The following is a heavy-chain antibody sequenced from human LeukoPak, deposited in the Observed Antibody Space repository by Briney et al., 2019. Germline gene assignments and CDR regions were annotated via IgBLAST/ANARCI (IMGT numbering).Heavy chain of an antibody. CDR3: ARDLYYGSGSYYNDAFDI. CDR1: GYTFTSYG. D-gene: IGHD3-10*01. V-gene: IGHV1-18*01. J-gene: IGHJ3*02. Sequence: ASMKVSCKASGYTFTSYGISWVRQAPGQGLEWMGWISGYNGNTYYAQKLQGRVTMTTDTSTTTAYMELRSLRSDDTAVFYCARDLYYGSGSYYNDAFDIWGQGTMVTVSS. CDR2: ISGYNGNT.